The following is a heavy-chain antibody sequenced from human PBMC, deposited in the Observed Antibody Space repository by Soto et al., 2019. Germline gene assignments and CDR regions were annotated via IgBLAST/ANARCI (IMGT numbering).Heavy chain of an antibody. CDR3: AKDLKQWLVSGWFDP. J-gene: IGHJ5*02. CDR2: ISGSGGST. Sequence: GGSLRLSCAASGFTFSIYAMSWVRQAPGKGLEWVSAISGSGGSTYYADSVKGRFTISRDNSKNTLYLQMNSLRAEDTAVYYCAKDLKQWLVSGWFDPWGQGTLVTVSS. V-gene: IGHV3-23*01. D-gene: IGHD6-19*01. CDR1: GFTFSIYA.